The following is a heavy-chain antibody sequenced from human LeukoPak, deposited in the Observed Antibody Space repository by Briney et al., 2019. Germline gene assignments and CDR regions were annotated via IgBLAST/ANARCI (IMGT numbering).Heavy chain of an antibody. Sequence: PGGSLRLSCAASGFMFSSSWMSWVRQTPGKGLEWVANIKQDGSEKYYVDSVKGRFTISRDNAKNSLYLQMNSLRAEDTAVYYCARAIAAARKGPNDYWGQGTLVTVSS. J-gene: IGHJ4*02. V-gene: IGHV3-7*01. CDR1: GFMFSSSW. D-gene: IGHD6-13*01. CDR2: IKQDGSEK. CDR3: ARAIAAARKGPNDY.